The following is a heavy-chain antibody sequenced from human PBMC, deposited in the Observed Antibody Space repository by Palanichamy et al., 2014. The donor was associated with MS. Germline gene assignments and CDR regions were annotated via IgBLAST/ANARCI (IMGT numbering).Heavy chain of an antibody. CDR2: IYSGGST. V-gene: IGHV3-53*01. Sequence: EVQLVESGGGLIQPGGSLRLSCAASGFTVSSNYMSWVRQAPGKGLEWVSVIYSGGSTYYADSVKGRFTISRDNSKNTLYLQMNSLRAEDTAVYYCASHLAHSSSCPGYWGQGTLVTVSS. CDR1: GFTVSSNY. CDR3: ASHLAHSSSCPGY. D-gene: IGHD6-13*01. J-gene: IGHJ4*02.